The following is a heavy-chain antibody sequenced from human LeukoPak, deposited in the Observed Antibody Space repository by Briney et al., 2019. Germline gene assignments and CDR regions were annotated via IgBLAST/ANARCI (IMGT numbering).Heavy chain of an antibody. D-gene: IGHD3-16*01. CDR2: IKEDGSEK. J-gene: IGHJ4*02. CDR1: GFIFSNSG. CDR3: ARLRKGGYFEN. V-gene: IGHV3-7*01. Sequence: PGGSLRLSCAASGFIFSNSGMHWVRQAPGRGLEWVANIKEDGSEKYYLDSVKGRFTISRDNAKDPLSLQMNSLRAEDTAIYYCARLRKGGYFENWGQGTLATASS.